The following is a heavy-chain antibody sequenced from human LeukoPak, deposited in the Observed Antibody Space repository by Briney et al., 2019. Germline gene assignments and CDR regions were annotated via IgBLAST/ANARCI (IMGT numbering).Heavy chain of an antibody. V-gene: IGHV3-30-3*01. D-gene: IGHD3-9*01. Sequence: GRSLRLSCAASGFTFSGYAMHWVRQAPGKGLEWVAVISYDGSNKYYADSVKGRFTISRDNSKNTLYLQMNSLRAEDTAVYYCAREGVLRYFDWLLSEEYYFDYWGQGTLVTVSS. J-gene: IGHJ4*02. CDR1: GFTFSGYA. CDR3: AREGVLRYFDWLLSEEYYFDY. CDR2: ISYDGSNK.